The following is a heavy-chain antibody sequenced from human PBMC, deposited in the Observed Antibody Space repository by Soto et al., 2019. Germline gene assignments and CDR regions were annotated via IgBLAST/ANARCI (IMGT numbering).Heavy chain of an antibody. Sequence: QLQLQESGSGLVKPSQTLSLTCAVSGGSISSGGYSWSWIRQPPGQGLEWIGYIYHSGSTYYNPSLKCRVIISGDTSKYQFSPKVSSVTAADTAVYYCARENNILPGSVFDYWGQGTLVTVSS. J-gene: IGHJ4*02. CDR2: IYHSGST. D-gene: IGHD3-10*01. CDR1: GGSISSGGYS. CDR3: ARENNILPGSVFDY. V-gene: IGHV4-30-2*01.